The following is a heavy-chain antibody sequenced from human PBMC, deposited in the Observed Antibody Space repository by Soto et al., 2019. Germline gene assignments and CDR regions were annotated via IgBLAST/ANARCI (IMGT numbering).Heavy chain of an antibody. CDR3: ARHGDPRSSGWLGWFDP. Sequence: TGESLKISCKGSGYSFTSYWIGWVRQMPGKGLEWMGIIYPGDSDTRYSPSFQGQVTISADKSISTAYLQWSSLKASDTAMYYCARHGDPRSSGWLGWFDPWGQGTLVTVSS. D-gene: IGHD6-19*01. J-gene: IGHJ5*02. CDR2: IYPGDSDT. CDR1: GYSFTSYW. V-gene: IGHV5-51*01.